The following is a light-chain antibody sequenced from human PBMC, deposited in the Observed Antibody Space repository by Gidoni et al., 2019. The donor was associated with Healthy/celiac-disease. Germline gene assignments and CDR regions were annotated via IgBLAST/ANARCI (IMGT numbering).Light chain of an antibody. CDR2: GAS. CDR1: QSVSSSY. CDR3: QQYGSSP. J-gene: IGKJ4*01. V-gene: IGKV3-20*01. Sequence: EIVLTQSPGTLSLSPGERATLSCSASQSVSSSYFAWYQQKPGQAPRLHIYGASRRATGIPDRFSGSGSETNFTLTIGRLEPEGFAVYYCQQYGSSPFGGGTKVEIK.